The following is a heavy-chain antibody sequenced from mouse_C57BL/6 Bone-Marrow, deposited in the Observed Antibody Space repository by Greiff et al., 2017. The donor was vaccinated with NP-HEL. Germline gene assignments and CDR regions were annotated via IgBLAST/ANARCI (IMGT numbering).Heavy chain of an antibody. CDR3: ARGGDDYDGGYYAMDY. CDR1: GYTFTDHT. V-gene: IGHV1-78*01. D-gene: IGHD2-4*01. J-gene: IGHJ4*01. Sequence: VQLQQPGTELVKPGASVKLSCKASGYTFTDHTIHWMKQRPEQGLEWIGYIYPRDGSTKYNEKFKGKATLTADKSSSTAYMQLNSLTSEDSAVYFCARGGDDYDGGYYAMDYWGQGTSVTVSS. CDR2: IYPRDGST.